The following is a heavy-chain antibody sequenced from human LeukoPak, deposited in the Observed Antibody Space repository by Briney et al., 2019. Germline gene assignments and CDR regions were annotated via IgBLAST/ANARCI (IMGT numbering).Heavy chain of an antibody. D-gene: IGHD3-10*01. CDR3: TRDRAGTQSWVEFDL. CDR2: IYTSGST. V-gene: IGHV3-66*03. J-gene: IGHJ5*02. Sequence: QAGGSLRLSCAASGFSVSSTYMSWVRQSPGKGLEWVSLIYTSGSTFYADSVMGRFNISRDNSKNTLFLQMNSLRAEDSAVYYCTRDRAGTQSWVEFDLWGQGTLVTVSS. CDR1: GFSVSSTY.